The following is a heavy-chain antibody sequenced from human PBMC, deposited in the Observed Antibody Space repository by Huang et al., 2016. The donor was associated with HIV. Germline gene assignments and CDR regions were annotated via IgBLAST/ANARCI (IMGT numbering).Heavy chain of an antibody. CDR1: GYTFTGYY. CDR3: ARGVTIFGVVIISWFDP. V-gene: IGHV1-2*02. D-gene: IGHD3-3*01. CDR2: SNPNSGGT. J-gene: IGHJ5*02. Sequence: QVQLVQSGAEVKKPGASVKVSCKASGYTFTGYYMHWVRQAPGQGLEWMGWSNPNSGGTNYAQKFQGRVTMTRDTSISTAYMELGRLRSDDTAVYYCARGVTIFGVVIISWFDPWGQGTLVTVSS.